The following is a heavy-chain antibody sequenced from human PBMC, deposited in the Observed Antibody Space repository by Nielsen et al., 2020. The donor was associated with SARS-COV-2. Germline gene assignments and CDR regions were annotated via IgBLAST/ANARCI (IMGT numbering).Heavy chain of an antibody. CDR2: IWYDGRNK. J-gene: IGHJ5*02. CDR3: ARRFFGRGVVGATDH. Sequence: GGSLRLSCAASGFSFDDDGMHWVRQAPGKGLEWVAVIWYDGRNKYYADYADSVKGRFIISRDNGKNSLYLQMNGLRADDTAIYYCARRFFGRGVVGATDHWGQGTLVTVSS. V-gene: IGHV3-33*08. CDR1: GFSFDDDG. D-gene: IGHD1-26*01.